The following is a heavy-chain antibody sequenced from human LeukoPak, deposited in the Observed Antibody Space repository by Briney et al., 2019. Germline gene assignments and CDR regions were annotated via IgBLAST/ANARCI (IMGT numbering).Heavy chain of an antibody. D-gene: IGHD1-26*01. CDR1: GFTFSSYG. J-gene: IGHJ4*02. CDR3: ARDLGSWYYFDY. Sequence: GGSLRLSCAASGFTFSSYGMSWVRQAPGKGLEWVANIKQDGSEKYYVDSVKGRFTISRDNAKNSLYLQMNSLRAEDTAAYYCARDLGSWYYFDYWGQGTLVTVSS. CDR2: IKQDGSEK. V-gene: IGHV3-7*04.